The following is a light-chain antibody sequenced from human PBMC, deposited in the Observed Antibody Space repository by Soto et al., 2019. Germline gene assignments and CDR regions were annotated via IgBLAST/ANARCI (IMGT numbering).Light chain of an antibody. CDR2: SAS. V-gene: IGKV1-17*01. CDR3: LQHSSFPYT. Sequence: DIRMTQSPFSLSRSVGDRVTITCRASQDIGSDLGWYHQKPGNAPQRLIYSASSLQSGVPSRFSGSGSGTYFTLTISSLQPEDFATYYCLQHSSFPYTFGQGTKLEIK. CDR1: QDIGSD. J-gene: IGKJ2*01.